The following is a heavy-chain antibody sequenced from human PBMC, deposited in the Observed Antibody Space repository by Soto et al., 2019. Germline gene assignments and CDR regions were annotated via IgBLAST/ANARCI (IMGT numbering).Heavy chain of an antibody. CDR2: IWYDGSNK. Sequence: LRLSCAASGFTFSSYGMHWVRQAPGKGLEWVAVIWYDGSNKYYADSVKGRFTISRDNSKNTLYLQMNSLRAEDTAVYYCARDYYGSGSYSNYYYYLDVWGKGTTVTVSS. V-gene: IGHV3-33*01. D-gene: IGHD3-10*01. CDR1: GFTFSSYG. CDR3: ARDYYGSGSYSNYYYYLDV. J-gene: IGHJ6*03.